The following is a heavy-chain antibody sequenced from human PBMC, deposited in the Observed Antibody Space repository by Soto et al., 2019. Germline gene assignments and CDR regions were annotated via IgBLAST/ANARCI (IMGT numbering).Heavy chain of an antibody. Sequence: SETLSLTGTVSGGSISSGDYYWSWIRQPPGKGLEWIGYIYYSGSTYYNPSLKSRVTISVDTSKNQFSLKLSSVTAADTAVYYCAIGGVVKAATDNKWFDPWGQGTLVIVSS. CDR2: IYYSGST. V-gene: IGHV4-30-4*01. CDR3: AIGGVVKAATDNKWFDP. J-gene: IGHJ5*02. CDR1: GGSISSGDYY. D-gene: IGHD2-2*01.